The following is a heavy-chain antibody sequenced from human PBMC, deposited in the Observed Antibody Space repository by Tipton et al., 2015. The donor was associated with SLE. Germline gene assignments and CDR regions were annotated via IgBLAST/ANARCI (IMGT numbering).Heavy chain of an antibody. J-gene: IGHJ3*02. CDR2: IYSGGST. CDR1: GFTVSSNY. D-gene: IGHD6-6*01. V-gene: IGHV3-53*01. CDR3: AGSSTIASRPWAFDI. Sequence: QLVQSGGGLIHPGGSLRLSCAASGFTVSSNYMSWVRQAPGKGLEWVSIIYSGGSTYYTDSVEGRFTISRDNSKNSLYLQMNSLRAEDTAVYYCAGSSTIASRPWAFDIWGQGTMVTVSS.